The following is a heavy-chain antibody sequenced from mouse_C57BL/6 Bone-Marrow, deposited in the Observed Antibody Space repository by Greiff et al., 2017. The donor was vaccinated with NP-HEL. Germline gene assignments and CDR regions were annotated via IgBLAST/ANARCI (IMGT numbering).Heavy chain of an antibody. CDR3: ARPRGSSYLFAY. D-gene: IGHD1-1*01. CDR2: ISSGSSTI. CDR1: GFTFSDYG. J-gene: IGHJ3*01. Sequence: EVQLQESGGGLVKPGGSLKLSCAASGFTFSDYGMHWVRQAPEKGLEWVAYISSGSSTIYYADTVKGRFTISRDNAKNTLFLQMTSLRSEDTAMYYCARPRGSSYLFAYWGQGTLVTVSA. V-gene: IGHV5-17*01.